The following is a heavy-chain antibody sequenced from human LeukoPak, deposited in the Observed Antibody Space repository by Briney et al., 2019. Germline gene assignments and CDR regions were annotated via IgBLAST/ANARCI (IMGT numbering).Heavy chain of an antibody. CDR1: GFTFSIYA. CDR2: ITGGRST. Sequence: GGSLRLSCAASGFTFSIYAMSWVRQAPGKGLEWVSGITGGRSTYYADSVKGRFTISRDNSKNTLYLQMNSLRAEDTAVYYCARDGGSDPHAFDIWGQGTMVTVSS. J-gene: IGHJ3*02. D-gene: IGHD3-16*01. V-gene: IGHV3-23*01. CDR3: ARDGGSDPHAFDI.